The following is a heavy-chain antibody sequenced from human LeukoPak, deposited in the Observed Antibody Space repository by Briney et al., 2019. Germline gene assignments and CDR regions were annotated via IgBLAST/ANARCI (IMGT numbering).Heavy chain of an antibody. CDR1: GYNFTGYY. Sequence: ASVKVSCKASGYNFTGYYMHWVRQAPGQGLEWMGLINSNTGGTHYAQKFQGRLTMTRDMSISTAYMELRSLRSDDTAVYYCARDLGLWFGEFDDYWGQGTLVTVSS. CDR3: ARDLGLWFGEFDDY. D-gene: IGHD3-10*01. CDR2: INSNTGGT. V-gene: IGHV1-2*02. J-gene: IGHJ4*02.